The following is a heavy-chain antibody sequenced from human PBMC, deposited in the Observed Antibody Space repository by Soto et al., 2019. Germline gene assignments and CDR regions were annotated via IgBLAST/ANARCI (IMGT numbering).Heavy chain of an antibody. Sequence: SETLSLTCTVSGDSLSGYFWSWIRQPADKGLEWIGRIYGSGTTIYNPSLRGRVTISLDTSKNQFSLGLTSVTAADTAVYYCAKDIPGGIPPPWGHGTLVTVSS. CDR2: IYGSGTT. CDR1: GDSLSGYF. V-gene: IGHV4-4*07. D-gene: IGHD2-8*02. J-gene: IGHJ5*02. CDR3: AKDIPGGIPPP.